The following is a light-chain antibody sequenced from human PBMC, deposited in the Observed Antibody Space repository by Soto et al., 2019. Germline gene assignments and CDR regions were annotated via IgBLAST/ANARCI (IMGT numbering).Light chain of an antibody. Sequence: EIVMTQSPATLSVSPGERATLSCRASQSVSSSLAWYQQKPGQAPRLLINGAFTRATGVPARFSGSGSGTEFTLTISSLQSEDSALYFCQQYNAWSFTFGPGTKVDFK. CDR3: QQYNAWSFT. V-gene: IGKV3-15*01. J-gene: IGKJ3*01. CDR2: GAF. CDR1: QSVSSS.